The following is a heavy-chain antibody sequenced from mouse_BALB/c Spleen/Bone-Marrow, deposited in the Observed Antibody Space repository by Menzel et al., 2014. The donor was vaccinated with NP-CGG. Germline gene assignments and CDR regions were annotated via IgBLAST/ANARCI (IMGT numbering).Heavy chain of an antibody. J-gene: IGHJ2*01. Sequence: QVQLQQPGAELVRPGASVKLSCKASGYTFTCYWINWVKQRPGQGLEWIGNIYPSDSYTNYNQKFKDKATLTVDKSSSTAYMQLSSPTSEDSAVYYCTREGYYGSSYVDYWGQGTTLTVSS. V-gene: IGHV1-69*02. CDR1: GYTFTCYW. CDR3: TREGYYGSSYVDY. D-gene: IGHD1-1*01. CDR2: IYPSDSYT.